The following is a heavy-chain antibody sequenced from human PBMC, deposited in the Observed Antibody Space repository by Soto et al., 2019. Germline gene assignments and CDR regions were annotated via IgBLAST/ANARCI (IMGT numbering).Heavy chain of an antibody. Sequence: GASVEVSCKASGYTFTSYGISWVRQAPGQGLEWIGWISAYNGNTNYAQKLQGRVTMTTDTSTSTAYMELRSLRSDDTAVYYCARGSSSSFGMFVDPWGQGTLVTVSS. CDR1: GYTFTSYG. D-gene: IGHD2-2*01. CDR3: ARGSSSSFGMFVDP. V-gene: IGHV1-18*01. CDR2: ISAYNGNT. J-gene: IGHJ5*02.